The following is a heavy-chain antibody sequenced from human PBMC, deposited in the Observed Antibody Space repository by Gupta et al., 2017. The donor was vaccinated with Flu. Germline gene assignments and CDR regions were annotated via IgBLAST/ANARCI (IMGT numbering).Heavy chain of an antibody. CDR1: VGSFSDYY. V-gene: IGHV4-34*01. CDR3: ATQNWNYYY. Sequence: QVQLQQWGAGLLKPTETLSLTCAVYVGSFSDYYWSWVRQTPGKGLEWIGEISHRGTTKYNPSLKSRVTISVDTRNKQFSLNLRSVTAADTAGYYCATQNWNYYYWGQGALVTVSS. J-gene: IGHJ4*02. D-gene: IGHD1-7*01. CDR2: ISHRGTT.